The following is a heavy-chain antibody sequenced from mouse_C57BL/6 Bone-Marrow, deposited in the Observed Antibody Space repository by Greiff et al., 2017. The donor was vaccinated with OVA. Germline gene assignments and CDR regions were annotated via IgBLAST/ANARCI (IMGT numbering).Heavy chain of an antibody. CDR2: IDPSDSYT. J-gene: IGHJ2*01. D-gene: IGHD3-2*02. Sequence: QVQLKQPGAELVMPGASVKLSCKASGYTFTSYWMHWVKQRPGQGLEWIGEIDPSDSYTNYNQKFKGKSTLTVDTSSSTAYMQLSSLTSEDSAVYYCARRGLRPHYFDYWGQGTTLTVSS. V-gene: IGHV1-69*01. CDR3: ARRGLRPHYFDY. CDR1: GYTFTSYW.